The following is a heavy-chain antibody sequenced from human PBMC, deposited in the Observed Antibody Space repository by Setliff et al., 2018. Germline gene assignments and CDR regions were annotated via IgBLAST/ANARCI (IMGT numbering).Heavy chain of an antibody. CDR2: IDKDGSST. D-gene: IGHD6-6*01. Sequence: GGSLRLSCAASGFTFREYWMFWVRQAPGKGLEWVARIDKDGSSTVYADSVKGRFTISRDNSKNTVYLQVNSLRGEDTAVYHCAKDPKYRGVWPHPAYFDYWGQGALVTVSS. CDR3: AKDPKYRGVWPHPAYFDY. CDR1: GFTFREYW. V-gene: IGHV3-74*01. J-gene: IGHJ4*02.